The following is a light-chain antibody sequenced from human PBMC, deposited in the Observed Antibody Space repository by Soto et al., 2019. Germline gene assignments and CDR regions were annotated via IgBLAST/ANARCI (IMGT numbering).Light chain of an antibody. CDR1: SSDVGGYNY. Sequence: QSALTQPRSVSGSPGQSVTISCTGTSSDVGGYNYVSWYQQHPGKAPKLMIYDVSKRPSGVPDRFSGSKSGNTASRTISGLQAEDEADYYCCSYAGSYTHVFGTGTKVTVL. J-gene: IGLJ1*01. V-gene: IGLV2-11*01. CDR2: DVS. CDR3: CSYAGSYTHV.